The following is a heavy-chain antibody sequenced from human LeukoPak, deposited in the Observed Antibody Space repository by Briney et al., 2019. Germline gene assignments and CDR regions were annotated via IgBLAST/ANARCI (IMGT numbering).Heavy chain of an antibody. Sequence: GGSLRLSCAASGFTFSSYAMSWVRQAPGKGLEWVSAISGSGGSTYYADSVKGRFTISRDNSKNTLYLQMNSLRAEDTAVYYCAKDQAGDGYNFPYFDYWGQGTLVTVSS. CDR2: ISGSGGST. D-gene: IGHD5-24*01. CDR1: GFTFSSYA. V-gene: IGHV3-23*01. J-gene: IGHJ4*02. CDR3: AKDQAGDGYNFPYFDY.